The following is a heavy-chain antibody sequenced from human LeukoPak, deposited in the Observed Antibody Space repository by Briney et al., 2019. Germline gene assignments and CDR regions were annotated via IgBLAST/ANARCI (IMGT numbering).Heavy chain of an antibody. J-gene: IGHJ4*02. Sequence: SETLSLTCTVSGYSISSGYYWGWIRQPPGKGLEWIGSIYHSGSTYYNPSLKSRVTISVDTSKNQFSLKLSSVTAADTAVYYCARSSPSRYFDWLFLDYWGQGTLVTVSS. CDR1: GYSISSGYY. CDR2: IYHSGST. CDR3: ARSSPSRYFDWLFLDY. D-gene: IGHD3-9*01. V-gene: IGHV4-38-2*02.